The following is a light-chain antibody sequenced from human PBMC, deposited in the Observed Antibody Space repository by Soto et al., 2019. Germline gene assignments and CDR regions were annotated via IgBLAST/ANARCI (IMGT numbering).Light chain of an antibody. CDR1: SSDVGGYNY. V-gene: IGLV2-14*01. Sequence: QSALTQPASVSGSPGQSITISCTGTSSDVGGYNYVSWYQQHTGKAPKLMIYDVSNRPSGVSNRFSGSKSGNTASLTISGLEAEDEADYYCSSYTSSERVFGTGTKLTVL. CDR2: DVS. J-gene: IGLJ1*01. CDR3: SSYTSSERV.